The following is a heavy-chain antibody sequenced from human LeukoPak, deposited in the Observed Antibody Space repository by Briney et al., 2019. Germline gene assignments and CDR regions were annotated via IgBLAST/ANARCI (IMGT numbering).Heavy chain of an antibody. CDR2: INPSGDIT. V-gene: IGHV1-46*01. CDR3: ARAFYGLGAD. J-gene: IGHJ4*02. D-gene: IGHD4-17*01. CDR1: GYTFTSYY. Sequence: ASVKVSCKASGYTFTSYYMHWVRQAPGQGLEWMGLINPSGDITTYAQKFQGRVTMTRNTSTSQVYMELSSLRSEDTAVYYCARAFYGLGADWGQGTLVTVSS.